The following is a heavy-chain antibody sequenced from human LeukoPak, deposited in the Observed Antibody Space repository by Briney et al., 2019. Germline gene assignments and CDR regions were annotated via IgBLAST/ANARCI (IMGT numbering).Heavy chain of an antibody. CDR2: INSDGSEG. CDR1: GFTFSGFW. Sequence: GGSLRLSCAVSGFTFSGFWMSWSRQAPGKGLEWVASINSDGSEGYYADVVKGRFTTSRDNAKNSLYLQINSLRAEDTAVYYCARSSYGSSSSVGGQGKMVTVSS. CDR3: ARSSYGSSSSV. J-gene: IGHJ3*01. V-gene: IGHV3-7*03. D-gene: IGHD6-6*01.